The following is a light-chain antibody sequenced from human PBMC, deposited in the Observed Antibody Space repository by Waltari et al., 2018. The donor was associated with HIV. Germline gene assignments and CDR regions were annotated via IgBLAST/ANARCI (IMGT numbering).Light chain of an antibody. CDR2: SAS. V-gene: IGKV1-39*01. CDR1: QAISTY. CDR3: QQSYESPFN. Sequence: DIQLTQSPSSQSASFGDRVVITCRASQAISTYLNWYQQKAGKAPVLLVYSASTLQSGAPSRFRGSGSGRDFTLSISGLQPEDFATYFCQQSYESPFNFGPGTK. J-gene: IGKJ3*01.